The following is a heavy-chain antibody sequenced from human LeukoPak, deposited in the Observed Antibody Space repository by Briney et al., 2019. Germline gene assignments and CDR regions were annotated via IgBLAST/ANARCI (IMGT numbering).Heavy chain of an antibody. CDR2: INPNSGGT. V-gene: IGHV1-2*02. Sequence: ASVKVSCKASGYTFTGYYMHWVRQAPGQGLEWMGWINPNSGGTNYAQKFQGRVTMTRDTSINTAYMELSRLRSDDTAVYYCARDRGQWEPLDYWGQGTLVTVPS. J-gene: IGHJ4*02. CDR1: GYTFTGYY. CDR3: ARDRGQWEPLDY. D-gene: IGHD1-26*01.